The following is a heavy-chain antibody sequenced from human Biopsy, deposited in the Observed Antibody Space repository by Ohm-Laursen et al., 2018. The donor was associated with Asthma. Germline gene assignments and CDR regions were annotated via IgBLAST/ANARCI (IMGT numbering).Heavy chain of an antibody. CDR3: ARGYSTSWYFGY. CDR2: INQYGSEE. D-gene: IGHD6-13*01. Sequence: GSLRLSCAAPAFTFSTYWMTWVRQAPGKGLQWVATINQYGSEESYVDSVKGRFTISRDNPKKSVYLQLDSLRVEDTAVYYCARGYSTSWYFGYWGQGTVVTVSS. CDR1: AFTFSTYW. J-gene: IGHJ4*02. V-gene: IGHV3-7*05.